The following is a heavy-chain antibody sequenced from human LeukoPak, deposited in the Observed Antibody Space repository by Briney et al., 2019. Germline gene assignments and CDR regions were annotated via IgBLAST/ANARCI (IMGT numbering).Heavy chain of an antibody. D-gene: IGHD3-10*01. CDR2: INPNSGGT. J-gene: IGHJ4*02. CDR1: GYTFTGYY. CDR3: ARVGYYGSGSYLSY. Sequence: GASVKVSCKASGYTFTGYYMHWVRQAPGQGLEWMGRINPNSGGTNYAQNFQGRVTMTRDTSISTAYMELSRLRSVDTAVYYCARVGYYGSGSYLSYWGQGTLVTVSS. V-gene: IGHV1-2*06.